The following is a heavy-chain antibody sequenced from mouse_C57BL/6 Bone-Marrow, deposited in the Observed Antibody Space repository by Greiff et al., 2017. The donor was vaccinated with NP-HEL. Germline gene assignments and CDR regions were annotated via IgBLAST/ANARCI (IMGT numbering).Heavy chain of an antibody. Sequence: QVQLQQSGPGLVAPSQSLSITCTVSGFSLTSYGVDWVRQSPGQGLEWLGVIWGVGSTNYNSALKSRLSISKDNSKSQVFLKMNSLQTDDTAMYYCARIYYDYEEYYFDYWGQGTTLTVSS. D-gene: IGHD2-4*01. V-gene: IGHV2-6*01. CDR1: GFSLTSYG. J-gene: IGHJ2*01. CDR3: ARIYYDYEEYYFDY. CDR2: IWGVGST.